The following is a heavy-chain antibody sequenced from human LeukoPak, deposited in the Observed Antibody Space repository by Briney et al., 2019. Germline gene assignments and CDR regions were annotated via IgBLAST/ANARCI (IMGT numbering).Heavy chain of an antibody. CDR3: ARDRTGGYGLRYFDL. CDR1: GFTFSTYD. Sequence: GGSLRLSCAASGFTFSTYDMHWVRQVTGKGLEWVSAIGTSGETYYPGSVKGRFTISRENAKNSLYLQMKSLRAGDTAMYYCARDRTGGYGLRYFDLWGRGTLVTVSS. V-gene: IGHV3-13*01. CDR2: IGTSGET. J-gene: IGHJ2*01. D-gene: IGHD5-12*01.